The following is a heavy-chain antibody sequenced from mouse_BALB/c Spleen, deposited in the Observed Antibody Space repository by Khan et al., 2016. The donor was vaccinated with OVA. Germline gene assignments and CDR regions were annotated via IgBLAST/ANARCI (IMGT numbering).Heavy chain of an antibody. CDR1: GYSITSDYA. J-gene: IGHJ4*01. D-gene: IGHD2-3*01. CDR2: ISYSGST. CDR3: ARDGSRYNYAMDY. V-gene: IGHV3-2*02. Sequence: VQLKQSGPGLVKPSQSLSLTCTVTGYSITSDYARNWIRQFPGNTLEWMGYISYSGSTNYNPSLKSRISITRDTSKNQFILQLNSVTTEDTATYYCARDGSRYNYAMDYWGQGTSVTGSS.